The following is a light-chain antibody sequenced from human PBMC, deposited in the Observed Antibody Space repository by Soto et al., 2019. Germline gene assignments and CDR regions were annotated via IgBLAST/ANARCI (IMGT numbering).Light chain of an antibody. J-gene: IGLJ2*01. CDR3: CSYAGSSTPSVV. CDR1: SSGVGSYNL. V-gene: IGLV2-23*02. Sequence: QSVLTQPASVSGSPGQSITISCTGTSSGVGSYNLVSWYQQHPGKAPKLMIYEVSKRPSGVSNRFSGSKSGNTASLTISGLQAEDEADYYCCSYAGSSTPSVVFGGGTKLTVL. CDR2: EVS.